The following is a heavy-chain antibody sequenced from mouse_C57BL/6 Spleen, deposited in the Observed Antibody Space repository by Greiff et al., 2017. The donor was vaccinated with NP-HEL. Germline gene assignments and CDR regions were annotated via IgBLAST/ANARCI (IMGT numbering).Heavy chain of an antibody. CDR3: AKKDYGSSNYAMDY. CDR1: GFSLTSYG. V-gene: IGHV2-5*01. Sequence: QVQLQQSGPGLVQPSQSLSITCTVSGFSLTSYGVHWVRQSPGKGLEWLGVIWRGGSTDYNAAFMSRLSITKDNSKSQVFFKMNSLQADDTAIYYCAKKDYGSSNYAMDYWGQGTSVTVSS. D-gene: IGHD1-1*01. J-gene: IGHJ4*01. CDR2: IWRGGST.